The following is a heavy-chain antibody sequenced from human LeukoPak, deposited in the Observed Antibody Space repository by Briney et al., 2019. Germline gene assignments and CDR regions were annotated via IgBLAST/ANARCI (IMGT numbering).Heavy chain of an antibody. CDR1: GYSFTTYW. CDR3: ARHLGIQLWSHSLDY. CDR2: IYPGDSDT. Sequence: GESLKISCKGSGYSFTTYWIGWVRQMPGKGLEWMGIIYPGDSDTRCSPSFQGQVTISADKSISTAYLQWSSLKASDTAMYYCARHLGIQLWSHSLDYWGQGTLVTVSS. J-gene: IGHJ4*02. V-gene: IGHV5-51*01. D-gene: IGHD5-18*01.